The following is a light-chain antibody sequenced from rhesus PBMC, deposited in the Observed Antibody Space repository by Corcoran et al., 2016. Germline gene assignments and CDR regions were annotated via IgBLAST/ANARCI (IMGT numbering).Light chain of an antibody. CDR1: ENVNNY. Sequence: DIQMTQSPSSLSASVGDRVTITCRASENVNNYLNWYQQNPGKAPKLLNYKASTLQSGVPSRFSGSVSGTDYTFTISSLQPEDVATYYCQHGYGTPRTFGQGTKVEIK. J-gene: IGKJ1*01. CDR2: KAS. V-gene: IGKV1-74*01. CDR3: QHGYGTPRT.